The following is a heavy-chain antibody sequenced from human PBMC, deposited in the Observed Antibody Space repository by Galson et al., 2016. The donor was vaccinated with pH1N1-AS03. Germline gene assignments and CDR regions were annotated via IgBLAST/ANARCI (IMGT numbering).Heavy chain of an antibody. CDR2: VFYTGST. J-gene: IGHJ4*02. D-gene: IGHD1-26*01. CDR1: GGSIGDARYY. V-gene: IGHV4-39*01. Sequence: ETLSLTCTVSGGSIGDARYYWGWIRQPPGKGLEWIGNVFYTGSTYYKPSLKSRVTISVDLSKNQFSLKLTSVSASDTAIYYCARHVGGPTTAGGFDQWGQGTLLPVSS. CDR3: ARHVGGPTTAGGFDQ.